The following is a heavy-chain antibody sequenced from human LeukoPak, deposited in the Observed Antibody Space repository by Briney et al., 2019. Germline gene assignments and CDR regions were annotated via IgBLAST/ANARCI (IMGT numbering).Heavy chain of an antibody. V-gene: IGHV1-18*01. CDR2: ISAYNGNR. CDR3: ARYSSGGYFDY. J-gene: IGHJ4*02. CDR1: GYTFTTYV. Sequence: ASVKVSCKASGYTFTTYVLNWVGQAPGQGLEWMGWISAYNGNRNNAQKFQGRLTMTTDTSTSTAYMELRSLRSDDTAVYYCARYSSGGYFDYWGQGTLVTVSS. D-gene: IGHD3-22*01.